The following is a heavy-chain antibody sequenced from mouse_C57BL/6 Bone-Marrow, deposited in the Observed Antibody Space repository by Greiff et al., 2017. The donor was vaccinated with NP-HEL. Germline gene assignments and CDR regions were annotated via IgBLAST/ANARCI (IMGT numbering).Heavy chain of an antibody. Sequence: EVQLQQSGPELVKPGASVKISCKASGYTFTDYYMNWVKQSHGKSLEWIGDINPNNGGTSYNQKFKGKATLTVDKSSSTAYMELRSLTSEDSAVYYCARNTGTFYYWGQGTTLTVSS. CDR3: ARNTGTFYY. V-gene: IGHV1-26*01. CDR2: INPNNGGT. J-gene: IGHJ2*01. CDR1: GYTFTDYY. D-gene: IGHD4-1*01.